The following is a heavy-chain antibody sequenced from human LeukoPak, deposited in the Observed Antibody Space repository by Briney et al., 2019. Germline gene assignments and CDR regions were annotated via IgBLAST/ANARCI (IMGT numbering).Heavy chain of an antibody. J-gene: IGHJ4*02. CDR1: GLTFKNYA. D-gene: IGHD1-7*01. V-gene: IGHV3-23*01. CDR3: ARGRVELDH. CDR2: VSGRGDEK. Sequence: GGSLRLSCAASGLTFKNYAMSWVRQAPGKGLEWVSTVSGRGDEKFNADSVKGRFAISRDNSKNTLYLQMNSLRAEDTAVYYCARGRVELDHWGQGTLVTVSS.